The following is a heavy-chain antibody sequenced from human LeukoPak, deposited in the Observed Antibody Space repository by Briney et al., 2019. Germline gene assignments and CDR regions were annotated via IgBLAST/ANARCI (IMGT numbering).Heavy chain of an antibody. CDR1: GFTSSNYW. D-gene: IGHD2-15*01. J-gene: IGHJ6*02. CDR2: IKQDGSEK. Sequence: PGGSLRPSCAASGFTSSNYWMSWVRQAPGKGLEWVANIKQDGSEKCYVDSVKGRFTISRDNAKNSLYLQMNSLRAEDTAVYYCARDRWELLSNSYHYCGLDVWGQGTTVTVSS. V-gene: IGHV3-7*01. CDR3: ARDRWELLSNSYHYCGLDV.